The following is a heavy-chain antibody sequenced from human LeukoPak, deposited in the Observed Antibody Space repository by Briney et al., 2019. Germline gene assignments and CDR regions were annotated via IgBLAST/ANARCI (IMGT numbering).Heavy chain of an antibody. J-gene: IGHJ6*03. CDR1: GGSISSSSYY. D-gene: IGHD1-26*01. CDR3: ARESGSYSLRYYYYYMDV. Sequence: PSETLSLTCTVSGGSISSSSYYWGWIRQPPGKGLEWIGSIYYSGSTYYNPSLKSRVTMSVDTSKNQFSLKLSSVTAADTAVYYCARESGSYSLRYYYYYMDVWGKGTTVTVSS. V-gene: IGHV4-39*07. CDR2: IYYSGST.